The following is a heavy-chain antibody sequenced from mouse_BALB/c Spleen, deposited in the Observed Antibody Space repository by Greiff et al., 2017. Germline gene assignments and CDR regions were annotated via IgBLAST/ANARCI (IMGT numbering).Heavy chain of an antibody. D-gene: IGHD2-4*01. V-gene: IGHV5-6-4*01. J-gene: IGHJ1*01. CDR3: TREATMITGSYWYFDV. Sequence: EVKLMESGGGLVKPGGSLKLSCAASGFTFSSYTMSWVRQTPEKRLEWVATISSGGSYTYYPDSVKGRFTISRDNAKNTLYLQMSSLKSEDTAMYYCTREATMITGSYWYFDVWGAGTTVTVSS. CDR2: ISSGGSYT. CDR1: GFTFSSYT.